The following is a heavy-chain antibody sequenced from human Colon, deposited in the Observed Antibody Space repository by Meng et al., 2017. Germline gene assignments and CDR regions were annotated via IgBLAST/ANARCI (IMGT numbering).Heavy chain of an antibody. Sequence: APVLWLLSETRSLPCTFSGGSVSSGTYYWSWIRQPPGKGLEWIGCIYYSGTTNYNPSLKSRVTISVDTSKNQFSLKLSSVTPADTAVYFCARDRVPGKYWGQGTLVTVSS. CDR2: IYYSGTT. CDR3: ARDRVPGKY. J-gene: IGHJ4*02. CDR1: GGSVSSGTYY. D-gene: IGHD1-14*01. V-gene: IGHV4-61*01.